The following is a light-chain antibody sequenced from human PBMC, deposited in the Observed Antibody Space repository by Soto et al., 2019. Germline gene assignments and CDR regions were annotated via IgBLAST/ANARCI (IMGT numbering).Light chain of an antibody. J-gene: IGKJ3*01. Sequence: EIVLTQSTATLSLSPGERATLSCRASQSVSSYLAWYQQKPGQAPRLLIYDASNRATAIPARFSGSGFGTDFTLTISILEPEDFAVYYCQQRSTWPPGFTFGPGTKVDIK. CDR3: QQRSTWPPGFT. CDR1: QSVSSY. CDR2: DAS. V-gene: IGKV3-11*01.